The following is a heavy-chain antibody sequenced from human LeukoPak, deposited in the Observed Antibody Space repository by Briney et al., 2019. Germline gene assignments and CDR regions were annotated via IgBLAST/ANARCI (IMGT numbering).Heavy chain of an antibody. CDR2: INPSGGIT. CDR3: ARGVDCSSTSCYAAGDY. CDR1: GYIFTSYY. Sequence: GASVKVSCKTSGYIFTSYYVHWVRPAPGQGLEWMGIINPSGGITTYAQEFQGRVTMTRDTSTSTVYMELSSLRSDDTAVYYCARGVDCSSTSCYAAGDYWGQGTLVTVSS. D-gene: IGHD2-2*01. V-gene: IGHV1-46*01. J-gene: IGHJ4*02.